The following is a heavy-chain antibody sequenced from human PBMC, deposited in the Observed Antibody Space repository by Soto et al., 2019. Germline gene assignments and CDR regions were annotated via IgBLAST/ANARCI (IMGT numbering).Heavy chain of an antibody. J-gene: IGHJ5*02. D-gene: IGHD6-19*01. CDR3: ARSPAVADLRHWFDP. CDR2: INPNSGGT. CDR1: GYTFTGYY. V-gene: IGHV1-2*04. Sequence: GASVKVSCKASGYTFTGYYMHWVRQAPGQGLEWMGWINPNSGGTNYAQKFQGWVTMTRDTSISTAYMELSRLRSDDTAVYYCARSPAVADLRHWFDPWGQGTLVTVSS.